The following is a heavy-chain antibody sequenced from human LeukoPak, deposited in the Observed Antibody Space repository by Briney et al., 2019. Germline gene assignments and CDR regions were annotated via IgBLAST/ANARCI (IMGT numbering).Heavy chain of an antibody. J-gene: IGHJ6*02. CDR3: ARGLAAAGNYYGMDV. V-gene: IGHV3-48*01. Sequence: PGGSPRLSCAASGFTFSSYSMNWVRQAPGKGLEWVSYISSSSTIYYADSVKGRFTISRDNAKNSLYLQMNSLRAEDTAVYYCARGLAAAGNYYGMDVWGQGTTVTVSS. D-gene: IGHD6-13*01. CDR1: GFTFSSYS. CDR2: ISSSSTI.